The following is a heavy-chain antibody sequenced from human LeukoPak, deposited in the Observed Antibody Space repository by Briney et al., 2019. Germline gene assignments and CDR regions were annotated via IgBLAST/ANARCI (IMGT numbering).Heavy chain of an antibody. D-gene: IGHD2-2*01. Sequence: PSETLSLTCTVSGGSISSGGYYWSWIQQPPGKGLEWIGYIYHSGSTYYNPSLKSRVTISVDRSKNQFSLKLSSVTAADTAVYYCARVDCSSTSCHFDYWGQGTLVTVSS. CDR2: IYHSGST. J-gene: IGHJ4*02. V-gene: IGHV4-30-2*01. CDR3: ARVDCSSTSCHFDY. CDR1: GGSISSGGYY.